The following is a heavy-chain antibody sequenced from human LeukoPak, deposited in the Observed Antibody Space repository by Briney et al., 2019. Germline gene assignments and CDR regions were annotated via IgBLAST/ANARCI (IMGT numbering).Heavy chain of an antibody. Sequence: SETLSLTCTVSGDSISSYYWSWVRQPPGKGLEWVGYIYYSGSTNYNPSLKSRVTISVDTSKNQFSLKLSSVTAADTAVYYCARFPPYYDILTGYGDYWGQGTLVTVSS. CDR2: IYYSGST. CDR1: GDSISSYY. CDR3: ARFPPYYDILTGYGDY. J-gene: IGHJ4*02. D-gene: IGHD3-9*01. V-gene: IGHV4-59*08.